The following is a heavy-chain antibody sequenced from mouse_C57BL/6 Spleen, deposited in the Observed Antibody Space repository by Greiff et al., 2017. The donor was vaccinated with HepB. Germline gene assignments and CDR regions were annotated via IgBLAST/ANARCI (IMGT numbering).Heavy chain of an antibody. Sequence: LVESGAELVRPGASVTLSCKASGYTFTDYEMHWVKQTPVHGLEWIGAIDPETGGTAYNQKFKGKAILTADKSSSTAYMALRSLTSEDSAVYYCTKYYDYAMDYWGQGTSVTVSS. J-gene: IGHJ4*01. D-gene: IGHD1-1*01. V-gene: IGHV1-15*01. CDR2: IDPETGGT. CDR3: TKYYDYAMDY. CDR1: GYTFTDYE.